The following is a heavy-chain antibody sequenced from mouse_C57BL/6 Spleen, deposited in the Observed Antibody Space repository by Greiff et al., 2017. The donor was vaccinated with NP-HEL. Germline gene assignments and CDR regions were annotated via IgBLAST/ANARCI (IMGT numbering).Heavy chain of an antibody. CDR3: ARGEGTVVARDY. V-gene: IGHV1-59*01. J-gene: IGHJ4*01. Sequence: QVQLQQPGAELVRPGTSVKLSCKASGYTFTSYWMHWVKQRPGQGLEWIGVIDPSDSYTNYNQKFKGKATLTVDTSSSTAYMQLSSLTSEDSAVYYCARGEGTVVARDYWGQGTSVTVSS. CDR1: GYTFTSYW. D-gene: IGHD1-1*01. CDR2: IDPSDSYT.